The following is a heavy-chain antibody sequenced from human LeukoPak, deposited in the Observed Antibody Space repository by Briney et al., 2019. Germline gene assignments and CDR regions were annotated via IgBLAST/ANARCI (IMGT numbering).Heavy chain of an antibody. CDR3: AKEGLRSWSDY. V-gene: IGHV3-23*01. CDR1: GFIFNNNA. CDR2: INAGGGST. Sequence: QPGGSLRLSCAASGFIFNNNAMSWVRQAPGKGLEWVSAINAGGGSTYYADSVKGRFTISRDNSKHTLYLQMNSLTAEDTAVYYCAKEGLRSWSDYWGQGTLVTVSS. J-gene: IGHJ4*02.